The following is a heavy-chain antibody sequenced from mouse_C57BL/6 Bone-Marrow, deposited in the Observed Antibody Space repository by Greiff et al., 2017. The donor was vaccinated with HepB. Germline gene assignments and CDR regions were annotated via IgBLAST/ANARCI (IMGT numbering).Heavy chain of an antibody. CDR2: SRNKANDYTT. CDR3: ARGADWDKGSWCAY. J-gene: IGHJ3*01. D-gene: IGHD4-1*01. Sequence: EVKLVESGGGLVQSGRSLRLSCATSGFTFSDFYMEWVRQAPGKGLEWIAASRNKANDYTTEYNASVKGRFIVSRDTSQSFLYLQMNALRAEDTAIYYCARGADWDKGSWCAYGGRGTLVTVSA. V-gene: IGHV7-1*01. CDR1: GFTFSDFY.